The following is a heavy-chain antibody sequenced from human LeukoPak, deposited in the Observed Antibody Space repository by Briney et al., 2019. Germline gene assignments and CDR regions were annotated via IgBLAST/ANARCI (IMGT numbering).Heavy chain of an antibody. D-gene: IGHD2-21*02. Sequence: GGSLRLSCAASGFTFSSDDMNWVRQAPGKGLEWVSGISGNGYSTYYAESVKGRFTISRDNSTLFLQMNSLRAEDTAVYYCARFTGGDYYGRLDYWGQGTLVTVSS. J-gene: IGHJ4*02. CDR2: ISGNGYST. CDR1: GFTFSSDD. CDR3: ARFTGGDYYGRLDY. V-gene: IGHV3-23*01.